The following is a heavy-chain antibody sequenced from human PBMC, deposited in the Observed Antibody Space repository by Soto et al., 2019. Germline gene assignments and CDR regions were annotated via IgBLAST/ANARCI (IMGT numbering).Heavy chain of an antibody. Sequence: PSETLSLTCTVSGGSVSSGSYYWSWIRQPPGKGLEWIGYIYYSGSTNYNPSLKSRVTISVDTSKNQFSLKLSSVTAADTAVYYCAAASGSGLYYYGMDVWGQGTTVTVSS. CDR1: GGSVSSGSYY. J-gene: IGHJ6*02. V-gene: IGHV4-61*01. D-gene: IGHD6-19*01. CDR2: IYYSGST. CDR3: AAASGSGLYYYGMDV.